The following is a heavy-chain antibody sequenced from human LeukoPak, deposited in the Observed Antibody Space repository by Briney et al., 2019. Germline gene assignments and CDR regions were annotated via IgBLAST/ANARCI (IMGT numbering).Heavy chain of an antibody. CDR3: ARESEGAAAATGGFDI. V-gene: IGHV3-30*04. Sequence: TGGSLRLSCAVSGITFSSYAMHWVRQAPGKGLEWVAVISYDGSNKYYADSVKGRFTISRDNSKNTLYLQMNSLRAEDTAVYYCARESEGAAAATGGFDIWGQGTMVTVSS. J-gene: IGHJ3*02. CDR2: ISYDGSNK. D-gene: IGHD6-13*01. CDR1: GITFSSYA.